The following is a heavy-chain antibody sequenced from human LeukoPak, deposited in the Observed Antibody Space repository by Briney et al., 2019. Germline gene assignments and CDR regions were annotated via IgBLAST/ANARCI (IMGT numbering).Heavy chain of an antibody. D-gene: IGHD7-27*01. CDR1: GYTLTELS. V-gene: IGHV1-24*01. CDR2: FDPEDGEI. Sequence: ASAKVSCKVSGYTLTELSMHWVRQAPGKGLEWMGGFDPEDGEIIYAQKFQGRVTMTEDTSTDTAYMELSSLRSEDTAVYYCAKGNRGELTGEFDYWGQGTLVTVSS. J-gene: IGHJ4*02. CDR3: AKGNRGELTGEFDY.